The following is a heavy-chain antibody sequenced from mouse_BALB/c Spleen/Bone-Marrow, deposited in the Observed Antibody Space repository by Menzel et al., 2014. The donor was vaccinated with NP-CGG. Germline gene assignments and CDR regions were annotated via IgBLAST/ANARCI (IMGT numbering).Heavy chain of an antibody. Sequence: VQLHQSGPGLVAPSQSLSITCSVSGFSLTSYGVHWVRQPPGKGLEWLGVIWAGGGSIYNSALMSRLSISKDNSKSQVVLKVNSLQTDDTAIYYCARGTPPWFPLWSQGTPVTVSA. J-gene: IGHJ3*01. CDR3: ARGTPPWFPL. V-gene: IGHV2-9*02. CDR1: GFSLTSYG. CDR2: IWAGGGS.